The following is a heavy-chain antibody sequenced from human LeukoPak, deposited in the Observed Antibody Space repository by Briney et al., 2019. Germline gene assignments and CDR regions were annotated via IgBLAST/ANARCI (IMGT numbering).Heavy chain of an antibody. CDR1: GGSFSGYY. J-gene: IGHJ4*02. CDR2: INHSGST. D-gene: IGHD3-9*01. Sequence: PSETLSLTCAVYGGSFSGYYWSWIRQPPGKGLEWIGEINHSGSTNYNPSLKSRVTISVDTSKNQFSLKLSSVTAADTAVYYCAGRAQELRYFDWLRHFDYWGQGTLVTVSS. CDR3: AGRAQELRYFDWLRHFDY. V-gene: IGHV4-34*01.